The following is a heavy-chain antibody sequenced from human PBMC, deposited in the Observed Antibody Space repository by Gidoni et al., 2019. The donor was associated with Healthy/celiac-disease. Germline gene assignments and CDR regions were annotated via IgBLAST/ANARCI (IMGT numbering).Heavy chain of an antibody. CDR3: ARKGWMADANYFDY. Sequence: EVQLVESGGGLVQHGGSLRLSCAASGFTFSSYWMSWVRQAPGKGLEWVANIKQDGSEKYYVDSVKGRFTISRDNAKNSLYLQMNSLRAEDTAVYYCARKGWMADANYFDYWGQGTLVTVSS. D-gene: IGHD5-12*01. V-gene: IGHV3-7*01. CDR2: IKQDGSEK. J-gene: IGHJ4*02. CDR1: GFTFSSYW.